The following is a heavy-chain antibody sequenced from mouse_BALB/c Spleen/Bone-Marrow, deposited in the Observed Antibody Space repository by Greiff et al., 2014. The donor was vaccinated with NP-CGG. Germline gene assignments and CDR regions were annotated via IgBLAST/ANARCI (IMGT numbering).Heavy chain of an antibody. CDR2: ISTYNGNT. J-gene: IGHJ4*01. D-gene: IGHD2-3*01. CDR3: ARRGWLLPYYYAMDY. CDR1: GYTFTDYA. V-gene: IGHV1-67*01. Sequence: QVQLQQSGPEVVRPGVSVKISCKGSGYTFTDYAMHWVKQSHAKSPEWIGVISTYNGNTNYNQKFKGKATMTVDKSSSTAYMELARLTSEDSAIYYCARRGWLLPYYYAMDYWGQGTSVTVSS.